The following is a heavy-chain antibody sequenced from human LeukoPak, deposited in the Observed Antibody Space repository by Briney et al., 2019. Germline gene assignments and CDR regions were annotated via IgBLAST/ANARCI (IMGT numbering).Heavy chain of an antibody. CDR2: IYYSGST. Sequence: SETLSLTCAVYGGSFSGYYWSWIRQPPGKGLEWIGYIYYSGSTNYNPSLKSRVTISVDTSKNQFSLKLSSVTAADTAVYYCAGKGSSSSGLDYWGQGTLVTVSS. D-gene: IGHD6-6*01. CDR1: GGSFSGYY. V-gene: IGHV4-59*01. J-gene: IGHJ4*02. CDR3: AGKGSSSSGLDY.